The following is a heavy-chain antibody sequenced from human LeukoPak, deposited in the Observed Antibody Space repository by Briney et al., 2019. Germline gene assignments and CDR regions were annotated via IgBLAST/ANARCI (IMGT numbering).Heavy chain of an antibody. J-gene: IGHJ4*02. Sequence: GGSLRLSCAASGFTLSSYWMSWVRQAPGKGLEWVANIKQDGSEKYYVDSVKGRFTISRDNAKKSLYLQMNSLGDEDTAVYYCARGTATVTVDYWGQGTLVTVSS. V-gene: IGHV3-7*02. D-gene: IGHD4-17*01. CDR2: IKQDGSEK. CDR1: GFTLSSYW. CDR3: ARGTATVTVDY.